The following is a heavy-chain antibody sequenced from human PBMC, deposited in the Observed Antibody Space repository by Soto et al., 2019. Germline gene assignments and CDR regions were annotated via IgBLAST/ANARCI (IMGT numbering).Heavy chain of an antibody. D-gene: IGHD3-3*01. J-gene: IGHJ6*02. Sequence: QVPLVQSGAEVKKPGASVKVSCKASGYTFTSYGISWVRQAPGQGLEWMGWISAYNGNTNYAQKLQGRVTMTTDTSTSTAYMELRSLRSDDTAVYYCARGSGIFGVVVPNYYYGMDVWGQGTMVTVSS. CDR1: GYTFTSYG. V-gene: IGHV1-18*01. CDR3: ARGSGIFGVVVPNYYYGMDV. CDR2: ISAYNGNT.